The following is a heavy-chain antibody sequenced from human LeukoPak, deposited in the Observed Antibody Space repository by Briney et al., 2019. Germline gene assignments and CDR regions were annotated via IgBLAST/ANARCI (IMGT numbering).Heavy chain of an antibody. D-gene: IGHD4-23*01. Sequence: GGSLRLSCAASGFIFSSYSMNWVRQAPGKGLEWVSSISSSSSYIYYADSVKGRFTISRDNAKNSLYLQMNSLRAEDTAVYYCARDFRVVNHQGYYYYGMDVWGQGTTVTVSS. CDR2: ISSSSSYI. CDR3: ARDFRVVNHQGYYYYGMDV. J-gene: IGHJ6*02. CDR1: GFIFSSYS. V-gene: IGHV3-21*01.